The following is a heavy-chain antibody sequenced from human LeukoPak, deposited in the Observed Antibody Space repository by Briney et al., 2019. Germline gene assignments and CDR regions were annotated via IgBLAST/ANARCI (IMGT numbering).Heavy chain of an antibody. CDR3: TRYNNDHFDY. Sequence: GGSLRLSCAGSGFTFGGYGMHWFRQTPGKGLEWVAVISYDGSRAFYADSVKGRFTIPRDNSKNTMSVQMGDLRAEDTAVYYCTRYNNDHFDYWGQGTLVTVSS. CDR1: GFTFGGYG. D-gene: IGHD1-14*01. J-gene: IGHJ4*02. V-gene: IGHV3-33*01. CDR2: ISYDGSRA.